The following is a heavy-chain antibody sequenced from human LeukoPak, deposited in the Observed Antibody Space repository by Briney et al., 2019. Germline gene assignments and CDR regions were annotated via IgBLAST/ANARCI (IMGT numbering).Heavy chain of an antibody. D-gene: IGHD3-3*01. CDR1: GGSFSDYY. CDR2: INHSGSP. CDR3: GSRRTAMFGVIKGPIDY. Sequence: SETLSLTCAVYGGSFSDYYWTWIRQPPGKGLEWIGEINHSGSPNNNPSLKSRVSISFDTSKNQFSLKLASVTAADTAVYYCGSRRTAMFGVIKGPIDYWGQGTLVTVSS. J-gene: IGHJ4*02. V-gene: IGHV4-34*01.